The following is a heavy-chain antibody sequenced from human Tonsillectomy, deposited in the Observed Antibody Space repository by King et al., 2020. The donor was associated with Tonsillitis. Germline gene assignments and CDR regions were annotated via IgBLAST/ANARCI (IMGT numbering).Heavy chain of an antibody. J-gene: IGHJ4*02. CDR2: ISSTGSGT. V-gene: IGHV3-23*04. CDR3: ATGSGTTLTPDY. Sequence: VQLVESGGGLVQPGGSLRLSCAASGSTFSSYAMTWVRQAPGKGLEWVSSISSTGSGTYYADSVKGRFTISRDHSKNTLYLQMNSLRAEDTAVYYCATGSGTTLTPDYWGQGTRVTVSS. CDR1: GSTFSSYA. D-gene: IGHD4-17*01.